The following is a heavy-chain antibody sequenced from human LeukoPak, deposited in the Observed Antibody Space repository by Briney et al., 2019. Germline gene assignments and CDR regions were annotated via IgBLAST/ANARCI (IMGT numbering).Heavy chain of an antibody. Sequence: QTGGSLRLSCAASGFTFSTYAMSWVRQAPGKGQEWVSTISDSGANTYYADSVRGRFTISRDNSKNTLYLQKNSLRADDTAIYYCAKSMTLQWRGFFDLWGRGTHVTVSS. CDR3: AKSMTLQWRGFFDL. V-gene: IGHV3-23*01. D-gene: IGHD6-19*01. CDR1: GFTFSTYA. J-gene: IGHJ2*01. CDR2: ISDSGANT.